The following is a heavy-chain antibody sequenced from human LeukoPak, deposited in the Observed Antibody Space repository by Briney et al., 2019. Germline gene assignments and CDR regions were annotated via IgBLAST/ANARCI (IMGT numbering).Heavy chain of an antibody. J-gene: IGHJ4*03. V-gene: IGHV5-51*01. CDR2: IYPGDSDT. Sequence: GESLRISCKASGYIFTNYWIGWVRQMPGKGLEWVAIIYPGDSDTTYSPSFQGQVTISADRSISTVYLQWSSLRASDTAMYYCARLCSKYVDGPHYWGHGSLVTVSP. D-gene: IGHD3-16*01. CDR3: ARLCSKYVDGPHY. CDR1: GYIFTNYW.